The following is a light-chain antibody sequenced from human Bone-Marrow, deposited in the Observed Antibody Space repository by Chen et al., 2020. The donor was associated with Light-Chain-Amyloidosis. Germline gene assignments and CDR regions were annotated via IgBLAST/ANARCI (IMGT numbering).Light chain of an antibody. CDR1: NIGSTS. V-gene: IGLV3-21*02. CDR2: DDS. Sequence: SSVLTQPSSGSVAPGQPATIACGGNNIGSTSVHWYQQTPGQAPLLVVYDDSDRPSGIPERLSGSNSGNTATLTISRVEAGDEADYYCQVWDRSSDRPVFGGGTKLTVL. J-gene: IGLJ3*02. CDR3: QVWDRSSDRPV.